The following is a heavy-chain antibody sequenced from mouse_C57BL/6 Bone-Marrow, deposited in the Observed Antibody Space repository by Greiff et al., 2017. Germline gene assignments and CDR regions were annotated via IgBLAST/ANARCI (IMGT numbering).Heavy chain of an antibody. V-gene: IGHV14-4*01. CDR3: TTFYDYEDY. Sequence: VQLQQSGAELVRPGASVKLSCTASGFNIKDDSMHWVKQRPEQGLEWIGWIDTENGDTEYASKFQGKATITADTSSNPAYLQLSSLTSEDTAVYYCTTFYDYEDYWGQGTTLTVSS. CDR2: IDTENGDT. J-gene: IGHJ2*01. CDR1: GFNIKDDS. D-gene: IGHD2-4*01.